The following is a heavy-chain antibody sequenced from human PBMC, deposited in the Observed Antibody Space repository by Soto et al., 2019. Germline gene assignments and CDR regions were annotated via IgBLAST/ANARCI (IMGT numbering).Heavy chain of an antibody. CDR2: ISPHSGNT. CDR1: GYIFVNYG. D-gene: IGHD5-12*01. CDR3: AMVDNDVTPTPQDV. Sequence: QVQLVQSGDEVRKPGSSVKVSCKASGYIFVNYGIAWVRQAPGQGLEWLGWISPHSGNTHYASKVQGRLTMTTDTSTSTASMDLGRLKSDDTAVYYCAMVDNDVTPTPQDVWGQGNTVTVSS. V-gene: IGHV1-18*01. J-gene: IGHJ6*02.